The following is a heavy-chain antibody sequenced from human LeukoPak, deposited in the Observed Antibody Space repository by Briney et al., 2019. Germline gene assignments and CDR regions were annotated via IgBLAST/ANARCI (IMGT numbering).Heavy chain of an antibody. CDR2: ISGSTSYI. D-gene: IGHD1-26*01. J-gene: IGHJ4*02. Sequence: GSLILSCAASGFTFRSYSINWVRQAPGTWVEWVSYISGSTSYIFYADSVKGRFTISRDNAKNSLYLQMDSLRAEDTAVYYCARDHYSRSHFDYWGQGALVTVSS. CDR3: ARDHYSRSHFDY. V-gene: IGHV3-21*05. CDR1: GFTFRSYS.